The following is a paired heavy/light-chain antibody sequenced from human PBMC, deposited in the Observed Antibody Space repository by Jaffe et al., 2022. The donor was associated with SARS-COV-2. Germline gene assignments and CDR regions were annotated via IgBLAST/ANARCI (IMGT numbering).Light chain of an antibody. CDR1: SSDIGTYSL. CDR2: EGN. J-gene: IGLJ3*02. CDR3: CSYAGSNTLV. Sequence: HSALTQPASVSGSPGQSITISCTGASSDIGTYSLLSWYQQHPGKAPKLIIYEGNKRPSGVSNRFSGSKSGNTASLTISGLQAEDAADYYCCSYAGSNTLVFGGGTNLTVL. V-gene: IGLV2-23*01.
Heavy chain of an antibody. Sequence: EVQLVESGGGLVQPGGSLKLSCAGSGFSFSGPGMYWVRQASGKGLEWVGRIRSKANSYATEYAASVKGRFTISRDDSKNTAYLQMNSLKTEDTAVYYCTSTYYYGPGAFDIWGQGTMVTVSS. D-gene: IGHD3-10*01. CDR1: GFSFSGPG. V-gene: IGHV3-73*02. CDR2: IRSKANSYAT. J-gene: IGHJ3*02. CDR3: TSTYYYGPGAFDI.